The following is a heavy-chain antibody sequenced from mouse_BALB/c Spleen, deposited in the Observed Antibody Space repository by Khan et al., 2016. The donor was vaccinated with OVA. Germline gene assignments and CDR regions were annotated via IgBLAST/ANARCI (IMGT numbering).Heavy chain of an antibody. J-gene: IGHJ4*01. CDR3: ARWGIYDGYSLYDEMDY. V-gene: IGHV3-2*02. CDR2: INYSGST. CDR1: GYSITSDYA. Sequence: EVKLLESGPGLVKPSQSLSLTCTVTGYSITSDYAWNWIRQFPGNKLEWMGYINYSGSTSYNPSLKSRISITRDTSKNQFFLQLHSVTTEDTATYYWARWGIYDGYSLYDEMDYGGQGTTVTGYS. D-gene: IGHD2-3*01.